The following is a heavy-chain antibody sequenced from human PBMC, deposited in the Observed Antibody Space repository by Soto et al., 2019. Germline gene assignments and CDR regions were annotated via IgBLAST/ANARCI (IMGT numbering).Heavy chain of an antibody. CDR3: ARDSLLKWYFDV. Sequence: SETLSLTCDFYGWSFSGYIWTWIRQTPGKGLQWIGQINHSGSANYNPSLKSRVTISVDTSKNQFSLKLSSVTAADTAVYYCARDSLLKWYFDVWGRGSLVTVPS. J-gene: IGHJ2*01. D-gene: IGHD2-15*01. CDR1: GWSFSGYI. V-gene: IGHV4-34*01. CDR2: INHSGSA.